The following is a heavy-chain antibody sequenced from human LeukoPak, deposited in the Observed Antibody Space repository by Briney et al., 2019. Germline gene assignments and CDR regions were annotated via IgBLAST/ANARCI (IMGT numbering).Heavy chain of an antibody. V-gene: IGHV3-23*01. Sequence: GGSLRLSCAASGFTFSYYAMSWVRQAPGKGLEWVSAISGSGGSTYYADSVKGRFTISRDNSKNTLYLQMNSLRAEDTAVYYCAKDQGYMTTVTRVSFVIWGQGTMVTVSS. CDR3: AKDQGYMTTVTRVSFVI. D-gene: IGHD4-17*01. CDR1: GFTFSYYA. J-gene: IGHJ3*02. CDR2: ISGSGGST.